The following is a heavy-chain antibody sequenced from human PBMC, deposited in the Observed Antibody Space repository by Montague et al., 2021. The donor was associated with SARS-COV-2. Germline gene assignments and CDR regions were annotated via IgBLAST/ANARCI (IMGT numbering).Heavy chain of an antibody. CDR3: ARDLFRYDSSGYYYPNYYYYGMDV. D-gene: IGHD3-22*01. V-gene: IGHV3-33*01. J-gene: IGHJ6*02. CDR1: GFTFSSYG. CDR2: IWYDGSNK. Sequence: SLRLSCAASGFTFSSYGMHWVRQAPGKGLEWVAVIWYDGSNKYYADSVKGRLTISRDNSKNTLYLQMNSLRAEDTAVYYCARDLFRYDSSGYYYPNYYYYGMDVWGQGTTVTVSS.